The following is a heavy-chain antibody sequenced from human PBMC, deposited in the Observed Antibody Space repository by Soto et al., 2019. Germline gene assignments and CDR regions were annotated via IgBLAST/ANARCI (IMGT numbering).Heavy chain of an antibody. D-gene: IGHD3-10*01. CDR1: GGSFSGYY. CDR3: ARGSPGLLWFGEADY. Sequence: QVQLQQWGAGLLKPSETLSLTCAVYGGSFSGYYWSWIRQPPGKGLEWIGEINHSGSTNYNPSLKSRVTISVDTSKNQFSLQLSSVTAADTAVYYCARGSPGLLWFGEADYWGQGTLVTVSS. CDR2: INHSGST. V-gene: IGHV4-34*01. J-gene: IGHJ4*02.